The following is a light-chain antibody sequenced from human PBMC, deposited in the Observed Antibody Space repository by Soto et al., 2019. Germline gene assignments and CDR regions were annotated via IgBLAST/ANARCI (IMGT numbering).Light chain of an antibody. CDR2: STN. J-gene: IGLJ2*01. CDR3: ATWDDTLDGVV. V-gene: IGLV1-44*01. Sequence: QSVLTQSPSASGTPGQRVTISCSGSSSNIGSKVVNWYQQVSGTAPKLLIYSTNQRPSGVPDRFSGSKSGTSASLAISGLQSEDEADYYCATWDDTLDGVVFGGGTKLTVL. CDR1: SSNIGSKV.